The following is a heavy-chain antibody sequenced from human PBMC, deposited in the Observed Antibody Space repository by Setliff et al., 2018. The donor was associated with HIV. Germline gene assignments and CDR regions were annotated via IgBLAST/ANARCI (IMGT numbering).Heavy chain of an antibody. D-gene: IGHD2-21*02. CDR2: IYTSGST. Sequence: KSSETLSLTCTVSGGSISSYYWSWIRQPPGKGLEWIGYIYTSGSTNYNPSLKSRVTISLETSKNQFSLKLTSVTAADTAVYYCARLSGDYYYFDYWGQGTLVTVSS. CDR1: GGSISSYY. CDR3: ARLSGDYYYFDY. J-gene: IGHJ4*02. V-gene: IGHV4-4*09.